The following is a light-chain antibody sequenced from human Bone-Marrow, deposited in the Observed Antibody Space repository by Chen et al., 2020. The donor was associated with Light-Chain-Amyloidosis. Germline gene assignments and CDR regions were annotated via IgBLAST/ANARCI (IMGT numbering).Light chain of an antibody. V-gene: IGLV1-40*01. CDR2: DNN. CDR3: QAFDGTLRGAVV. Sequence: QSVLAQPPAVSGAPGQTVTISCTGSSSNIGAGYNVHWYQQLPGTVPTPLIYDNNTRPSGVPDRFSGSQSGTSASLSITGLQAHDEADYYCQAFDGTLRGAVVFGGGTTLTVL. CDR1: SSNIGAGYN. J-gene: IGLJ2*01.